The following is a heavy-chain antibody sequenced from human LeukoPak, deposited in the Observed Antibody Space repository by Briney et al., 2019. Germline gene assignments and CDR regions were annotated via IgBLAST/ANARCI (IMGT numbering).Heavy chain of an antibody. CDR2: INPNSGGT. CDR3: ARGSQLRYFDWLLFSNYYYYMDV. J-gene: IGHJ6*03. D-gene: IGHD3-9*01. V-gene: IGHV1-2*02. Sequence: ASVKVSCKASGYTFTGYYMHWVRQAPGQGLEWMGWINPNSGGTNYAQKFQGRVTMTRNTSISTAYMELSSLRSEDTAVYYCARGSQLRYFDWLLFSNYYYYMDVWGKGTTVTISS. CDR1: GYTFTGYY.